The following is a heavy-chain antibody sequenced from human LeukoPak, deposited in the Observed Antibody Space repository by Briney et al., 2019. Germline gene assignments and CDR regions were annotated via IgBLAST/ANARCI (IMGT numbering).Heavy chain of an antibody. D-gene: IGHD6-6*01. CDR1: GFTFSSHS. CDR3: ARRALAARPGSNWFDP. V-gene: IGHV3-48*04. CDR2: ISSSSSTI. J-gene: IGHJ5*02. Sequence: PGGSLRLSCAASGFTFSSHSMNWVRQAPGKGLEWVSYISSSSSTIYYADSVKGRFTISRDNAKNSLYLQMNSLRAEDTAVYYCARRALAARPGSNWFDPWGQGTLVTVSS.